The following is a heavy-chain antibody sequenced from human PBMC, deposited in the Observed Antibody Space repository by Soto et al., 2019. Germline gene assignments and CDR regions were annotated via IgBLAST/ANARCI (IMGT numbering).Heavy chain of an antibody. CDR1: GFSFSSYG. CDR3: AKDYYDSSGYDPYNWFDP. J-gene: IGHJ5*02. V-gene: IGHV3-30*18. D-gene: IGHD3-22*01. Sequence: PGGSLRLSCAASGFSFSSYGMHWVRQAPGKGLEWVAVISYDGSNKYYVESVKGRFTISRDNSKNTLYLEMNSLRAEDTAVYYCAKDYYDSSGYDPYNWFDPWGQGTLVTVSS. CDR2: ISYDGSNK.